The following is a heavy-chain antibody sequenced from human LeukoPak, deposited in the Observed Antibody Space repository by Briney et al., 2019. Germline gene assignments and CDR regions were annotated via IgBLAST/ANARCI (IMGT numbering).Heavy chain of an antibody. CDR1: GASISSSSYY. J-gene: IGHJ4*02. CDR3: ARLGSGWSFDY. V-gene: IGHV4-39*07. Sequence: SETLSLTCTVSGASISSSSYYWGWLRRPPGKGLEWFGSIYYSGSTYYNPALKCRVTISVDTSKNQFSLKLSSVAAADTAVYYCARLGSGWSFDYWGQGTLVTVSS. D-gene: IGHD6-19*01. CDR2: IYYSGST.